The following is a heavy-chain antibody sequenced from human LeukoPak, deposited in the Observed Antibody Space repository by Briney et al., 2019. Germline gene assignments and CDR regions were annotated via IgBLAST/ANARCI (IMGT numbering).Heavy chain of an antibody. V-gene: IGHV3-23*01. Sequence: GGSLRLSCVASGFTFSNYAMSWVRQAPGRGLEWVSSISDGGGGTYYADSVRGRFTISRDFSKNTVHLQMNSLRVEDTAVYYCARTFDLGYGSDYYYGMDVWGQGTTLTVSS. D-gene: IGHD3-10*01. CDR1: GFTFSNYA. CDR3: ARTFDLGYGSDYYYGMDV. CDR2: ISDGGGGT. J-gene: IGHJ6*02.